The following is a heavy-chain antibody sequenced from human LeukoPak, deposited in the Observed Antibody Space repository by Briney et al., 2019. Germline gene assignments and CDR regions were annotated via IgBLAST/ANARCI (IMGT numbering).Heavy chain of an antibody. CDR3: ARHGGGYCSSTSCNNWFDP. V-gene: IGHV4-4*09. CDR2: IYTSGST. CDR1: GGSISSYY. Sequence: PSETLSLTCTVSGGSISSYYWSWIRQPPGKGLEWIGYIYTSGSTNYNPSLKSRVIISVDTSKNQFSLKLSSVTAADTAVYYCARHGGGYCSSTSCNNWFDPWGQGTLVTVSS. J-gene: IGHJ5*02. D-gene: IGHD2-2*01.